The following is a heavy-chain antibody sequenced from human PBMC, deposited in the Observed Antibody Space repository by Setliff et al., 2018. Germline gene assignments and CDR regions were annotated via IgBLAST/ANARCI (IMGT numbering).Heavy chain of an antibody. CDR1: GGTFSDYH. D-gene: IGHD6-6*01. CDR3: ARGRNIAARPLDS. V-gene: IGHV4-34*01. CDR2: INHRGST. Sequence: PSETLSLTCAAYGGTFSDYHWTWIRQSPEKGLEWIGEINHRGSTNYNPSLKSRVTISIDTSKDQFSLKLISMTAADTAVYYCARGRNIAARPLDSWGQGTLVTVSS. J-gene: IGHJ4*02.